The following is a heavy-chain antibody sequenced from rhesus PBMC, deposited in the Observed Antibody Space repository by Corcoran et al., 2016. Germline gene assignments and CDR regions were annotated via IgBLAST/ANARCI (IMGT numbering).Heavy chain of an antibody. CDR1: GYSISSGYG. D-gene: IGHD5-24*01. V-gene: IGHV4-127*01. J-gene: IGHJ4*01. CDR2: IGGSSGST. Sequence: QVQLQESGPGLVKPSETLSLTCAVSGYSISSGYGWSWIRQPPGKGLEWIGYIGGSSGSTNYNPSLKSRVTISKDTSKNQFSLKLSSVTAADTAGYYGAREGTGTAGTFDYWGQGVLVTVSS. CDR3: AREGTGTAGTFDY.